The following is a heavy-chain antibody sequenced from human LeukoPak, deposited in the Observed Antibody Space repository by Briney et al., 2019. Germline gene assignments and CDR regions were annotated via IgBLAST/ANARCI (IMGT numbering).Heavy chain of an antibody. CDR2: IIPIFSTA. J-gene: IGHJ4*02. D-gene: IGHD4-17*01. CDR1: GGTFSGYA. CDR3: ARKDGDYADDYYFDY. Sequence: ASAKVSCKASGGTFSGYAISWVRQAPGQGLEWMGGIIPIFSTADYAQKFEGRVTITADESTSTAYMELSSLRSEDTAVYYCARKDGDYADDYYFDYWGQGTLVTVSS. V-gene: IGHV1-69*13.